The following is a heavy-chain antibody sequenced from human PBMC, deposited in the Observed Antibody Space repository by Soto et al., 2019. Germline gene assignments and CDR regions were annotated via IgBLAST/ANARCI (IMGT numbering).Heavy chain of an antibody. J-gene: IGHJ4*02. D-gene: IGHD6-13*01. Sequence: QVQLVDSGGGVVQPGRSLSLSCAASGFTFSRYGMHWVRQAPGKGLEWVALISYDGNNKYYTDSVKGRFTISRDNSKNTLFLQVNSLRAEDTAVYYCAKDSIFRSDSWYFDYWGQGSLVTVSS. CDR3: AKDSIFRSDSWYFDY. CDR1: GFTFSRYG. V-gene: IGHV3-30*18. CDR2: ISYDGNNK.